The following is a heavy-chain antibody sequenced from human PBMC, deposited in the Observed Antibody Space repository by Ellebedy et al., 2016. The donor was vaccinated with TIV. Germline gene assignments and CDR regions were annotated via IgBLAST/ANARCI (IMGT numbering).Heavy chain of an antibody. CDR1: GGSISSSSYY. D-gene: IGHD6-6*01. CDR2: IDYSGRT. CDR3: ARLAYSSSSRDYYYGMDV. J-gene: IGHJ6*02. Sequence: SETLSLXXTVPGGSISSSSYYWGGIRQPPGKGREWLGSIDYSGRTYDNPSLKSRVIISVDTSKNQFSLRLSSVTAADTAVYYCARLAYSSSSRDYYYGMDVWGQGTTVTVSS. V-gene: IGHV4-39*01.